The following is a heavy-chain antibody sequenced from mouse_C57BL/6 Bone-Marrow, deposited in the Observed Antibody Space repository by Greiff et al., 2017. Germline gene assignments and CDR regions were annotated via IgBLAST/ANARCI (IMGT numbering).Heavy chain of an antibody. CDR2: IHPNSGST. J-gene: IGHJ4*01. D-gene: IGHD2-5*01. V-gene: IGHV1-64*01. CDR3: ARYRYSIYCYAMDY. Sequence: QVQLQQPGAELVKPGASVKLSCKASGYTFTSYWMHWVKQRPGQGLEWIGMIHPNSGSTNYNEKFKSKATLTVDKSSSTAYMQLSRLTSGDSAVYYCARYRYSIYCYAMDYWGQGTAVTVSS. CDR1: GYTFTSYW.